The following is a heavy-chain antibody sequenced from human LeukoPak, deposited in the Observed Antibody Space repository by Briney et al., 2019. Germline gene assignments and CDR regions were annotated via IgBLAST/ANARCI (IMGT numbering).Heavy chain of an antibody. D-gene: IGHD6-6*01. CDR3: ARAGDSSSSRSYYYYYYMDV. CDR2: ISSSGSTI. Sequence: GGSLRLSCAASGFTFSDYYMSWIRQAPGKGLEWVSYISSSGSTIYYADSVKGRFTISRDNAKNSLYLQMNSLRAEDTAVYYCARAGDSSSSRSYYYYYYMDVWGKGTTVTVSS. J-gene: IGHJ6*03. V-gene: IGHV3-11*01. CDR1: GFTFSDYY.